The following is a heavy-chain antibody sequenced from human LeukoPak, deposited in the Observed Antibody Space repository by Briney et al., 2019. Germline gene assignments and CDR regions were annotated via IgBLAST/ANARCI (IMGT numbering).Heavy chain of an antibody. J-gene: IGHJ4*02. V-gene: IGHV3-73*01. CDR2: IRSTANGYAT. CDR3: TGNYYGSGSYADFDY. CDR1: GFTFSGSA. Sequence: PGGSLRLSCAASGFTFSGSALHWVRQASGKGLEWVGRIRSTANGYATAYAASVKGRFTISRDDSKNTAYLQMDGLKTGDTAVYYCTGNYYGSGSYADFDYWGQGTLVTVSS. D-gene: IGHD3-10*01.